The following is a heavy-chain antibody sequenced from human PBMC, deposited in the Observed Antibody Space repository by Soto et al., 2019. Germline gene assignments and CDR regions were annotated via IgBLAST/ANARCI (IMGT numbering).Heavy chain of an antibody. V-gene: IGHV4-31*03. Sequence: QVQLQESGPGLVKPSQTLSLTCTVSGDSISSGGSYWSWIRQRPGKGLEWIGYIFYSGSFYYTPSLKGRVMIPPDTAKNQFYLRLTSVTAADTAVYYCARAPETPPILGVVRPYFFNYWGQGTLVTVSS. J-gene: IGHJ4*02. D-gene: IGHD3-3*01. CDR2: IFYSGSF. CDR1: GDSISSGGSY. CDR3: ARAPETPPILGVVRPYFFNY.